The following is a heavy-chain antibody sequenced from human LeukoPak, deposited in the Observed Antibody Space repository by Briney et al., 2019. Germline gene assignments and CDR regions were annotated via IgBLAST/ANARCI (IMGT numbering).Heavy chain of an antibody. J-gene: IGHJ4*02. CDR3: ARVDSSGYSGIVNY. CDR2: INPNSGGT. D-gene: IGHD3-22*01. Sequence: ASVNVSFKPSVYTFTFYYMHWVRQAPGQGREWMGWINPNSGGTNYAQKFQGRGTITRDTSISTAYMELTRLRSDDTAVYYCARVDSSGYSGIVNYWGQGTLVTVSS. CDR1: VYTFTFYY. V-gene: IGHV1-2*02.